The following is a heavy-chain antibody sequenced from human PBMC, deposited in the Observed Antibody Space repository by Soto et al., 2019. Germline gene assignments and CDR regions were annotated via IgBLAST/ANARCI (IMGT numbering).Heavy chain of an antibody. CDR1: GFTFSSYG. Sequence: QVQLVESGGGVVQPGRSLRLSCAASGFTFSSYGMHWVRQSPGKGLEWVAVISYHGSIQYYADSVKGRFIISRDNSKNMLYLQMNSLRVDDTAVFYCAKDRGGSYPEAYYYSGMDVWGQGTTVTVSS. CDR2: ISYHGSIQ. CDR3: AKDRGGSYPEAYYYSGMDV. J-gene: IGHJ6*02. V-gene: IGHV3-30*18. D-gene: IGHD3-16*02.